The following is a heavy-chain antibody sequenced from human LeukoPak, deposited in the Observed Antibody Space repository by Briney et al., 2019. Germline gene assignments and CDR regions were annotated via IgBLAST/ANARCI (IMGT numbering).Heavy chain of an antibody. V-gene: IGHV4-34*01. CDR2: INHSGST. CDR1: GGSFSGYY. D-gene: IGHD6-13*01. J-gene: IGHJ4*02. Sequence: SETLSLTCAVYGGSFSGYYWSWIRQPPGKGLEWIGEINHSGSTNYNPSLKSRVSISVDTSKNQFSLKLSSVTAADTAVYYCARGIAAAGPFDYWGQGTLVTVSS. CDR3: ARGIAAAGPFDY.